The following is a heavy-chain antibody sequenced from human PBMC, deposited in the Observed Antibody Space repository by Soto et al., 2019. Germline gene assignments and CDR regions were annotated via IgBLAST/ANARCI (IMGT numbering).Heavy chain of an antibody. Sequence: GASVKVSCKASGYTFTSYGISWVRQAPGQGLEWMGWISAYNGNTNYAQKLQGRVTMTTDTSTSTAYMELRSLRSDDTAVYYCAASGISIVGAVSVNWFDPWGQGTLVTVSS. V-gene: IGHV1-18*01. CDR3: AASGISIVGAVSVNWFDP. CDR1: GYTFTSYG. D-gene: IGHD3-3*02. CDR2: ISAYNGNT. J-gene: IGHJ5*02.